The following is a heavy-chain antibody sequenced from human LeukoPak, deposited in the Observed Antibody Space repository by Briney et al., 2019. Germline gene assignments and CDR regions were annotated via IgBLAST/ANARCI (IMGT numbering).Heavy chain of an antibody. CDR3: ARQVRGWFGELSYFDY. D-gene: IGHD3-10*01. CDR2: INHSGST. V-gene: IGHV4-34*01. J-gene: IGHJ4*02. Sequence: SETLSLTCAVYGGSFSGYYWSWIRQPPGKGLEWIGEINHSGSTNYNPSLKSRVTISVDTSKNQFSLKLSSVTAADTAVYYCARQVRGWFGELSYFDYWGQGTLVTVSS. CDR1: GGSFSGYY.